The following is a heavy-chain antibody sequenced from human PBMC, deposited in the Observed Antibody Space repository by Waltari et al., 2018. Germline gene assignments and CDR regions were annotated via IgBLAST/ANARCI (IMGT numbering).Heavy chain of an antibody. J-gene: IGHJ2*01. D-gene: IGHD5-18*01. Sequence: QVQLVQSGAEVKKPGSSVKVSCKASGGTFSSYAISWVRQAPGQGLEWMGGIIPIFGTANYAQKFQGRVTITADTSTDTAYMELSSLRSEDTAVYYCATPYSYGRYWYFDLWGRGTLVTVSS. CDR2: IIPIFGTA. V-gene: IGHV1-69*14. CDR1: GGTFSSYA. CDR3: ATPYSYGRYWYFDL.